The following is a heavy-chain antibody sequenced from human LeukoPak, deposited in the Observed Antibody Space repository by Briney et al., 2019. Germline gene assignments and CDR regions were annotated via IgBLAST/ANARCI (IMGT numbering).Heavy chain of an antibody. J-gene: IGHJ5*02. Sequence: ASVKVSCKVCGYTLTELSMHWVRQAPGKWLEWMGGFDPEDGETIYAQKFQGRVTMTEDTSTDTAYMELSSLRSEDTAVYYCATAGGELLSEINWFDPWGQGTLVTVSS. CDR2: FDPEDGET. CDR1: GYTLTELS. D-gene: IGHD1-26*01. CDR3: ATAGGELLSEINWFDP. V-gene: IGHV1-24*01.